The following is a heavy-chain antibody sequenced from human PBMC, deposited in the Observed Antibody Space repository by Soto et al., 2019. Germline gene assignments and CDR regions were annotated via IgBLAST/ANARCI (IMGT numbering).Heavy chain of an antibody. J-gene: IGHJ6*02. CDR1: GYSFTSYW. Sequence: PGESLKISCKGSGYSFTSYWIGWVRQMPGKGLEWMGIIYPGDSDTRYSPSFQGQVTISADKSISTAYLQWSSLKASDTAMYYCARYIAAAGTIYYYGMDVWGQGTTVTVS. CDR3: ARYIAAAGTIYYYGMDV. D-gene: IGHD6-13*01. V-gene: IGHV5-51*01. CDR2: IYPGDSDT.